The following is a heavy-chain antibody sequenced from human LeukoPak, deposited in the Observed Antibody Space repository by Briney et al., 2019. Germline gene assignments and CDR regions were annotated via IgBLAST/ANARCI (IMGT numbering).Heavy chain of an antibody. D-gene: IGHD3-10*01. J-gene: IGHJ5*02. CDR1: GFTFSSYW. CDR3: ARLIYGSLVDP. V-gene: IGHV3-7*03. Sequence: GGSVRLSCAASGFTFSSYWMSWVRQAPGKGLEWVANIKQDGSEKYYVDSVKGRFTISRDNAKNSLYLQLNSLRAEDTAVYYCARLIYGSLVDPWGQGTLVTVSS. CDR2: IKQDGSEK.